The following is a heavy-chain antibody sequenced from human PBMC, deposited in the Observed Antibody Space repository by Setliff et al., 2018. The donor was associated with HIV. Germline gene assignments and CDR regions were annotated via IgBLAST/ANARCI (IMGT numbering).Heavy chain of an antibody. CDR2: IYYSGST. CDR3: ARGEHGMDV. V-gene: IGHV4-59*01. Sequence: SETLSLTCTVSGGSISSYYWSWIRQPPGKGLEWIGYIYYSGSTNYNPSLKSRVTISVDTSKNQFSLKLSSVTAADTAVYYCARGEHGMDVWGQGTTVTV. CDR1: GGSISSYY. J-gene: IGHJ6*02.